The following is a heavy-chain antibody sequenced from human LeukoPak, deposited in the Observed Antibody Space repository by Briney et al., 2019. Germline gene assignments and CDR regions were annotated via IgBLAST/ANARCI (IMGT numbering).Heavy chain of an antibody. D-gene: IGHD3-22*01. Sequence: SGTLSLTCAVSGGSITSNWWSWVRQSPEKGLEWIGEVHHDGDTNYNPSFKSRVNMSVDKSKKHFSLMLTSVTAADTAVYHCASYYHTLGRTFDIWGPGTLVTVSS. J-gene: IGHJ3*02. V-gene: IGHV4-4*02. CDR2: VHHDGDT. CDR1: GGSITSNW. CDR3: ASYYHTLGRTFDI.